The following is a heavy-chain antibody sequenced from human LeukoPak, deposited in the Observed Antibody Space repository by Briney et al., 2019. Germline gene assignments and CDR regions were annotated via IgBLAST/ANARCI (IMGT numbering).Heavy chain of an antibody. J-gene: IGHJ4*02. V-gene: IGHV1-2*02. CDR1: GYTFTGYY. D-gene: IGHD5-12*01. CDR2: INPNSGGT. Sequence: GASVKVSCKASGYTFTGYYMHWVRQAPGQGLEWMGWINPNSGGTNYAQKFQGRVTMTRDTSISTAYMELSRLRSDDTAVYYCASSGYDGGGGPSPYYWGQGTLVTASS. CDR3: ASSGYDGGGGPSPYY.